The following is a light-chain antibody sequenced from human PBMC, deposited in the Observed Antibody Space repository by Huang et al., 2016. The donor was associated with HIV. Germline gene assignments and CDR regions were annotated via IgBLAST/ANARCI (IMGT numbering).Light chain of an antibody. V-gene: IGKV1-NL1*01. J-gene: IGKJ1*01. CDR1: QGISNS. CDR2: STS. CDR3: QQYYTSPT. Sequence: DIQMTQSPSSLSAFVGATVTITCRASQGISNSVAWYQQKPGKATKLLLYSTSRLESGVPTRFRGGGSGTDYTLTINSLQPDDFATYYCQQYYTSPTFGQGSKVEIK.